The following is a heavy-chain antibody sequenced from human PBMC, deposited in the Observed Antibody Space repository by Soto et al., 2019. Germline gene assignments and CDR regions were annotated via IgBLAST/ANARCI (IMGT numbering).Heavy chain of an antibody. D-gene: IGHD3-9*01. CDR3: ARHPGYYDILTGYTTYYFDY. V-gene: IGHV4-59*08. Sequence: SETLSLTCTVSGGSIGTYHWSWIRQPPGKGLEWIGYIYYRGNTDYNPSLKSRVTISLDTPKNQFSLKLSSVTAADTAVYYCARHPGYYDILTGYTTYYFDYWGQGILVT. CDR2: IYYRGNT. CDR1: GGSIGTYH. J-gene: IGHJ4*02.